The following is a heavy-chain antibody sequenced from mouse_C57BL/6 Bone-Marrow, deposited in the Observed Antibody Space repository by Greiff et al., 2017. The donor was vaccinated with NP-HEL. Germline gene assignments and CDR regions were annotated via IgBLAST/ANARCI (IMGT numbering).Heavy chain of an antibody. CDR1: GYEFSNYW. J-gene: IGHJ3*01. CDR3: ARGAY. V-gene: IGHV1-80*01. CDR2: IYPGAGDN. Sequence: QVQLQQSGAELVKPGASVKISCKASGYEFSNYWMNWVKQRPGKGLEWIGQIYPGAGDNNYNGKFKDKATLTEAKSSITAYLQLSRLTAEDSAVYFCARGAYWGQGTLVTVSA.